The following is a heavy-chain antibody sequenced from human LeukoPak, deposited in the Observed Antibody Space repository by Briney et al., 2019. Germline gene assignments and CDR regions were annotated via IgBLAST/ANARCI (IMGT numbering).Heavy chain of an antibody. D-gene: IGHD3-10*01. CDR1: GGTFSSYA. Sequence: GASVKVSCKASGGTFSSYAISWVRQAPGQGLEWMGRIIPILGIANYAQKFQGRVTITVDKSTSTAYMELSSLRSEDTAVYYCARVDGSGSYWAYYFDYWGQGTLVTVSS. J-gene: IGHJ4*02. CDR2: IIPILGIA. CDR3: ARVDGSGSYWAYYFDY. V-gene: IGHV1-69*04.